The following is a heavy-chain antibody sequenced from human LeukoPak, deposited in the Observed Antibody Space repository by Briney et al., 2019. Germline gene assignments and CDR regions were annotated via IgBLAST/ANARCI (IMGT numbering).Heavy chain of an antibody. Sequence: SETLSLTCAVYGGSFSGYYWSWIRQPPGKELEWIGAINHSGSTNYNPSLKSRVTISVDTSKNQFSLKLSSVTAADTAVHYCAKLGYCSGGSCYAPDYWGQGTLVTVSS. CDR2: INHSGST. J-gene: IGHJ4*02. CDR1: GGSFSGYY. V-gene: IGHV4-34*01. CDR3: AKLGYCSGGSCYAPDY. D-gene: IGHD2-15*01.